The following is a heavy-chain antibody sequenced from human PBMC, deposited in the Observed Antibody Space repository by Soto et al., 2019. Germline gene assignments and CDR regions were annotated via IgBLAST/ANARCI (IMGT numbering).Heavy chain of an antibody. CDR2: ISSSSSYI. V-gene: IGHV3-21*01. J-gene: IGHJ6*02. CDR3: AREQWLVLGYYYYGMDV. CDR1: GFTFSSYS. Sequence: PGGSLRLSCAASGFTFSSYSMNWVRQAPGKGLEWVSSISSSSSYIYYADSVKGRFTISRDNAKNSLYLQMNSLRAEDTAVYYCAREQWLVLGYYYYGMDVWGQGTTVTVSS. D-gene: IGHD6-19*01.